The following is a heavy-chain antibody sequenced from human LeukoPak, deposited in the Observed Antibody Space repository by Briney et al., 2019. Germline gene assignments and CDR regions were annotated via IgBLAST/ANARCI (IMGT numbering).Heavy chain of an antibody. D-gene: IGHD2-15*01. J-gene: IGHJ6*02. Sequence: ASVKVSCKASGYTFTGYYMHWVRQAPGQGLEWMGWINPNSGGTNYAQKFQGRVTMTRDTSMSTAYMELSRLRSDDTAVYYCARVASVYCSGGSFYPQWDYYYGMDVWGQGTTVTVSS. CDR3: ARVASVYCSGGSFYPQWDYYYGMDV. CDR2: INPNSGGT. V-gene: IGHV1-2*02. CDR1: GYTFTGYY.